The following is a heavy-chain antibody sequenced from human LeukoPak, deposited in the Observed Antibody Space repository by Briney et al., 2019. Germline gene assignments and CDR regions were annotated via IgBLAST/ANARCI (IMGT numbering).Heavy chain of an antibody. CDR2: IIGNGRDI. CDR3: AKDLTPDGLYELDS. Sequence: GGSLRLSCGASGFTFSIYAMNWVRQAPGNGREGVSLIIGNGRDIRYADSVKGRFTISRDNSKNILYLQMNSLRAEDTAVYFCAKDLTPDGLYELDSWGQGNLVTVSS. D-gene: IGHD5/OR15-5a*01. J-gene: IGHJ4*02. V-gene: IGHV3-23*01. CDR1: GFTFSIYA.